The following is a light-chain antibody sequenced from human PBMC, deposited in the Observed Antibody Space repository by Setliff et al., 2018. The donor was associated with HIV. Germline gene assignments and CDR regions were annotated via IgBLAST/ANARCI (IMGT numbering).Light chain of an antibody. CDR3: CSDAGSTIYV. CDR1: STDVGSYNL. Sequence: QSALSQPASVSGSPGQSITISCSGTSTDVGSYNLVSWYQQHPGKAPKLMIYEVSERPSRVSNLFSGSKSGNTASLTISGLQAEGEADYYCCSDAGSTIYVFGSGTKVTVL. V-gene: IGLV2-23*02. CDR2: EVS. J-gene: IGLJ1*01.